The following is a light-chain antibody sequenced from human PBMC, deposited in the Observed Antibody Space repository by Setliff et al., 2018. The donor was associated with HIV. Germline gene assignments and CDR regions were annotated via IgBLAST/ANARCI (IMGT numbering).Light chain of an antibody. CDR1: SSNIGSNT. V-gene: IGLV1-44*01. CDR2: SNN. CDR3: AAWDDRLNGPV. J-gene: IGLJ2*01. Sequence: QSVLTQSPSASGTPGQRVTISCSGGSSNIGSNTVSWYQQLPGTTPKLLIYSNNQRPSGVPDRFSGANFGTSASLAISGLQSEDEADYYCAAWDDRLNGPVFGGGTKVTVL.